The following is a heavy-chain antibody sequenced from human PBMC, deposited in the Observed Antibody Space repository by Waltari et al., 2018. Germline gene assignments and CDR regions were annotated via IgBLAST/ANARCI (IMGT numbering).Heavy chain of an antibody. D-gene: IGHD5-12*01. CDR3: ARGEADGYNSKEYYFDY. Sequence: EVQLVESGGGLIQPGGSLRLSCAASGFTVSSNYMSWVRQAPGKGLEWVSVIYSGGSTYYADSVKGRFTISRDNSKNTLYLQMNSLRAEDTAVYYCARGEADGYNSKEYYFDYWGQGTLVTVSS. V-gene: IGHV3-53*01. CDR2: IYSGGST. J-gene: IGHJ4*02. CDR1: GFTVSSNY.